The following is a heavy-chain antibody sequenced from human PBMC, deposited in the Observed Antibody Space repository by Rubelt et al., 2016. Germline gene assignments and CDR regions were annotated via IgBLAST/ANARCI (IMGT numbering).Heavy chain of an antibody. J-gene: IGHJ4*02. CDR1: GFTFRNYW. CDR2: IDNDGSNT. Sequence: GGSLGLSCAASGFTFRNYWMYWVRQAPGKGLVWVSQIDNDGSNTNYAASVKGRFTVSRDNARNTLFLQLTGLRVEDTAVYYCARAAWGRDDWGQGTLVTVSS. D-gene: IGHD1-26*01. CDR3: ARAAWGRDD. V-gene: IGHV3-74*01.